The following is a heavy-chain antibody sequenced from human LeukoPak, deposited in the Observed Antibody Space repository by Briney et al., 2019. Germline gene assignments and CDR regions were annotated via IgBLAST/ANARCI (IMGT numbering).Heavy chain of an antibody. D-gene: IGHD1-26*01. Sequence: GGSLRLSCAASGFTFSSYSMNWVRQAPGKGLEWVSSISSSSSYIYYADSVKGRFTISRDNAKNSLYLQMNSLRAEDTAVYYCARRYLSGSYLGAFDIWGQGTMVTVSS. V-gene: IGHV3-21*01. J-gene: IGHJ3*02. CDR3: ARRYLSGSYLGAFDI. CDR1: GFTFSSYS. CDR2: ISSSSSYI.